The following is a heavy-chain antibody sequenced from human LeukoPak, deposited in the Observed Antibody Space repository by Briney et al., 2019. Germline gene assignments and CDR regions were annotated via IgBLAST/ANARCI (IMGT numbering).Heavy chain of an antibody. CDR2: IKQDGSEK. CDR3: ARVGTQLWFQIDY. V-gene: IGHV3-7*01. CDR1: GFTFSSYA. Sequence: GGSLRLSCAASGFTFSSYAMSWVRQAPGKGLEWVANIKQDGSEKYYVDSVKGRFTISRDNAKNSLYLQMNSLRAEDTAVYYCARVGTQLWFQIDYWGQGTLVTVSS. J-gene: IGHJ4*02. D-gene: IGHD5-18*01.